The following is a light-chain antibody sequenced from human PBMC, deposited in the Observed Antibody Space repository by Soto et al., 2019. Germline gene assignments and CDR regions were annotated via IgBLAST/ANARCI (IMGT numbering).Light chain of an antibody. J-gene: IGLJ2*01. Sequence: QSVLTQPASVSGSPGQSITISCTGTSSDVCGYNYVSWYQQHPGKAPKLMIYDVSNRPSGVSNRFSGSKSGNTASLTISGLQAEDEADYYCSSYTSSSTRVVFGGGTKLTVL. CDR3: SSYTSSSTRVV. CDR1: SSDVCGYNY. CDR2: DVS. V-gene: IGLV2-14*01.